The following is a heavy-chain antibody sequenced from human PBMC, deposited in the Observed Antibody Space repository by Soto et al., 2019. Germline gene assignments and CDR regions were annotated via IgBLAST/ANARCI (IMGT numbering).Heavy chain of an antibody. CDR1: GGTFSSYA. CDR2: IIPIFGTA. Sequence: ASVKVSCKASGGTFSSYAISWVRQAPGQGLEWMGGIIPIFGTANYAQKFQGRVTITADKSTSTAYMELSSLRSEDTAVYYCARRSITGTARYGMDVWGQGTTVTVSS. V-gene: IGHV1-69*06. D-gene: IGHD1-20*01. J-gene: IGHJ6*02. CDR3: ARRSITGTARYGMDV.